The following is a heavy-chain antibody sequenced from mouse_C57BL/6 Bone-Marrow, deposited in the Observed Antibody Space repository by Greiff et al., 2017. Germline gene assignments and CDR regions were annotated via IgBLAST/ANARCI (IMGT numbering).Heavy chain of an antibody. J-gene: IGHJ4*01. Sequence: EVKLMESGGGLVQPGESLKLSCESNEYEFPSHDMSWVRKTPGKRLELVAAINSDGGSTYYPDTIERRFIISRDNTKKTLYLQMSSLRSADTALYYCARHEGVRLDYWGQGTSGTVSS. CDR3: ARHEGVRLDY. V-gene: IGHV5-2*01. D-gene: IGHD1-2*01. CDR2: INSDGGST. CDR1: EYEFPSHD.